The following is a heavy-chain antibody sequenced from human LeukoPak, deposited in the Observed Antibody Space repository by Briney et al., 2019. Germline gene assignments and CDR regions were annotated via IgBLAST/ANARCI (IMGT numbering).Heavy chain of an antibody. CDR3: ARDPPYCSSNSCYLDY. CDR2: IGSSSSYM. CDR1: GFTFSSYT. D-gene: IGHD2-2*01. V-gene: IGHV3-21*01. J-gene: IGHJ4*02. Sequence: GGSLRLSCAASGFTFSSYTMNLVRQAPGKGLEWVSCIGSSSSYMYYAASVKGRFTISRDNAKNSLYLQMNSLRAEDTAVYYCARDPPYCSSNSCYLDYWGQGTLVTVSS.